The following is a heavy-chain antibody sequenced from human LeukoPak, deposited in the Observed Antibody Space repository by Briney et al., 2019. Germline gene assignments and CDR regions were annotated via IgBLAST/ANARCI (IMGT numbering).Heavy chain of an antibody. V-gene: IGHV3-23*01. CDR3: AKLTPGLKQVDY. CDR2: ISVSGIST. CDR1: GCTFSSYV. Sequence: GGSLRLSCAASGCTFSSYVMSWVRQAPGKGLEWVSGISVSGISTYYAESVKGRFTISSDNSKHPLYLQMNSLRADDTAVYYCAKLTPGLKQVDYGGQGTLVTVSS. J-gene: IGHJ4*02. D-gene: IGHD4-23*01.